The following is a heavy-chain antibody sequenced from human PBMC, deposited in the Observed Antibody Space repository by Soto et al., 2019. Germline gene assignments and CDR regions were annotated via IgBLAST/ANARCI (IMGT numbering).Heavy chain of an antibody. V-gene: IGHV4-59*08. CDR2: IYYSGST. Sequence: SETLSLTCTVSGGSISSYYWSWIRQPPGKGLEWIGYIYYSGSTNYNPSLKSRVAISVDTSKNQFSLKLSSVTAADTAVYYCARLEVGSNYYYYYMDVWGKGTTVTVSS. J-gene: IGHJ6*03. CDR1: GGSISSYY. CDR3: ARLEVGSNYYYYYMDV. D-gene: IGHD1-26*01.